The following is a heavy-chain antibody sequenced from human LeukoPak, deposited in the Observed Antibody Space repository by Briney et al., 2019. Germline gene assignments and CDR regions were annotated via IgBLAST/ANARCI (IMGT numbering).Heavy chain of an antibody. Sequence: GGSLRLSCAASGFTFSSYGMHWVRQAPGKGLEWEAVISYDGSNKYYADSVKGRFTISRDNSKNTLYLQMNSLRAEDTAVYYCAKDLAAAGLDYWGQGTLVTVSS. CDR3: AKDLAAAGLDY. CDR1: GFTFSSYG. J-gene: IGHJ4*02. CDR2: ISYDGSNK. D-gene: IGHD6-13*01. V-gene: IGHV3-30*18.